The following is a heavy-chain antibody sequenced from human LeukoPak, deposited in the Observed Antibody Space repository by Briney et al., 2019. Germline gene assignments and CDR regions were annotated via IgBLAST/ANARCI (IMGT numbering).Heavy chain of an antibody. D-gene: IGHD2-15*01. CDR1: GGSFSGYY. CDR2: INHSGST. CDR3: ARDRPQIRYCSGGSCYSP. J-gene: IGHJ4*02. Sequence: SETLSPTCAVYGGSFSGYYWSWIRQPPGKGLEWIGEINHSGSTNYNPSLKSRVTISVDTSKNQFSLKLSSVTAADTAVYYCARDRPQIRYCSGGSCYSPWGQGTLVTVSS. V-gene: IGHV4-34*01.